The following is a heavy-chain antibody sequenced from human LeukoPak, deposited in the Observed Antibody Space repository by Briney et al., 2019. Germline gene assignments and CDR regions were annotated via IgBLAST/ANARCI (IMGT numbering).Heavy chain of an antibody. CDR3: ARRQLLPYSGFDY. CDR1: GVSISSSSYY. J-gene: IGHJ4*02. Sequence: PSETLSLTCTVSGVSISSSSYYWGWIRQPPGKGLEWIGSIYYSGSTYYNPSLKSRVTISVDTSKNQFSLKLSSVTAADTAVYYCARRQLLPYSGFDYWGQGTLVTVSS. V-gene: IGHV4-39*01. D-gene: IGHD2-15*01. CDR2: IYYSGST.